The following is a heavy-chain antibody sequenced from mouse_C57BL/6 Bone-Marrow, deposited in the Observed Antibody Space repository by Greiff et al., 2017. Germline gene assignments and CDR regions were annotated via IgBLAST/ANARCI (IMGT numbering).Heavy chain of an antibody. D-gene: IGHD2-5*01. V-gene: IGHV7-3*01. CDR1: GFTFTDYY. CDR2: IRNKANGYTT. CDR3: ARFYYSNYDYAMDY. Sequence: EVQRVESGGGLVQPGGSLSLSCAASGFTFTDYYMSWVRQPPGKALEWLGFIRNKANGYTTEYSASVKGRFTISRDTSQSILYLQMNALRAEDSATYYCARFYYSNYDYAMDYWGQGTSVTVSS. J-gene: IGHJ4*01.